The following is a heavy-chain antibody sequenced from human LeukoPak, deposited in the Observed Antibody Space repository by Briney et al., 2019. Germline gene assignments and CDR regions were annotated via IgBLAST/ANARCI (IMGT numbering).Heavy chain of an antibody. CDR2: IYPGDSDT. Sequence: GESLKISCKGSGYSFTSYWIGWVRQMPGQGLEWMGIIYPGDSDTRYSPSFQGQVTISADKSTSTAYLQWSSLKASDTAIYYCARGGASSGWYFDYWGQGTLVTVSS. J-gene: IGHJ4*02. D-gene: IGHD6-19*01. V-gene: IGHV5-51*01. CDR3: ARGGASSGWYFDY. CDR1: GYSFTSYW.